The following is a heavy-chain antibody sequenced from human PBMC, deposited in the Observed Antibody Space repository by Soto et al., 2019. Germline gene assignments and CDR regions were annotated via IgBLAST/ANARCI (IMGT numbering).Heavy chain of an antibody. CDR2: IYYSGST. CDR1: GGSINSGDYY. CDR3: ARDSSGITVFGVVYGVDV. Sequence: QVQLQESGPGLVKPSETLSLTCTVSGGSINSGDYYWSWIRQPPGKGLEGIGYIYYSGSTQYNPFLKSRVTISVNTSTNQFSLKLTSVTAADTAVSYCARDSSGITVFGVVYGVDVWGQGTTVTISS. D-gene: IGHD3-3*01. J-gene: IGHJ6*02. V-gene: IGHV4-30-4*01.